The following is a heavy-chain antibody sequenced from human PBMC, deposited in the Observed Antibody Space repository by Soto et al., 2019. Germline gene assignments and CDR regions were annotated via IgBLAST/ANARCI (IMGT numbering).Heavy chain of an antibody. CDR2: IRSKAYGGTT. V-gene: IGHV3-49*03. Sequence: GGSLRLSCTASGFTLGDYAMSWFRQAPGKGLEWVGFIRSKAYGGTTEYAASVKGRFTISRDDSKSIAYLQMNSLKTEDTAVYYCTRDSKRKQYGMDVWGQGTTVTVSS. J-gene: IGHJ6*02. D-gene: IGHD1-1*01. CDR3: TRDSKRKQYGMDV. CDR1: GFTLGDYA.